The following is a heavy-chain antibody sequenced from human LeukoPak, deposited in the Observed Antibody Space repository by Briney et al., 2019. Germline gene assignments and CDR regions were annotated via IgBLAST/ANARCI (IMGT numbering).Heavy chain of an antibody. Sequence: GGSLRLSCAASGFTFSDYYMSWIRQAPGKGLEWVSYISSSGSTIYYADSVKGRFTISRDNAKNSLYLQMNSLRAEDTAVYYCASSPAEIVGATSRTYFDNWGQGTLVTVSS. J-gene: IGHJ4*02. CDR3: ASSPAEIVGATSRTYFDN. CDR2: ISSSGSTI. D-gene: IGHD1-26*01. CDR1: GFTFSDYY. V-gene: IGHV3-11*01.